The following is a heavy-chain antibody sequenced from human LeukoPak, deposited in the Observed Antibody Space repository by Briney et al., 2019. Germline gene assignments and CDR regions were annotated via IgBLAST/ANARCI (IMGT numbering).Heavy chain of an antibody. CDR1: GFIFSRYW. Sequence: GGSLRLSCAASGFIFSRYWLYWVRQAPGKGLVWVSHINPDGTTTNYGDFVKGRFTISRDNAKKTLYLQMNSLRPEDTALYYCAKDYGYSSSWYDYWGQGTLVTVSS. J-gene: IGHJ4*02. V-gene: IGHV3-74*01. CDR3: AKDYGYSSSWYDY. CDR2: INPDGTTT. D-gene: IGHD6-13*01.